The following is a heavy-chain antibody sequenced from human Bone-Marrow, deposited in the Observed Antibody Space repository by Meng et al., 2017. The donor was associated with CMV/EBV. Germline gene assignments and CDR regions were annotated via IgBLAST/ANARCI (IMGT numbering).Heavy chain of an antibody. D-gene: IGHD5-12*01. CDR2: ISSSGTTT. CDR1: GFSFSTYE. Sequence: GESLKISCAASGFSFSTYEMNWVRQAPGKGLEWVSYISSSGTTTYYADSVKGRFTISRDNSKNTLYLQMNSLRAEDTAVYYCARAAWGGYDPFDYWGQGTLVTVSS. V-gene: IGHV3-48*03. CDR3: ARAAWGGYDPFDY. J-gene: IGHJ4*02.